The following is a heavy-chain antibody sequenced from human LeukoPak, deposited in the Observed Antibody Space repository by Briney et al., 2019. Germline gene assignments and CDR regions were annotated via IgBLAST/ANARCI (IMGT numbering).Heavy chain of an antibody. CDR3: AKDAGYCSGGSCYLFDY. V-gene: IGHV3-30*18. D-gene: IGHD2-15*01. CDR1: GFTFSSYA. Sequence: PGGSKRLCCAASGFTFSSYAMSWVRQAPGKGLEWVAVISYDGSNKYYADSVKGRFTISRDNSKNTLYLQMNSLRAEDTAVYYCAKDAGYCSGGSCYLFDYWGQGTLVTVSS. CDR2: ISYDGSNK. J-gene: IGHJ4*02.